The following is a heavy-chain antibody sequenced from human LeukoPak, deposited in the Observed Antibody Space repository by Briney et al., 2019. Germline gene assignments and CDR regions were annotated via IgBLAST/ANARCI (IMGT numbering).Heavy chain of an antibody. D-gene: IGHD3-3*01. V-gene: IGHV1-8*01. Sequence: ASVEVSCKASGYTFTSYDINWVRQATGQGLEWMGWMNPNSGNTGYAQKFQGRVTMTRNTSISTAYMELSSLRSEDTAVYYCAADFWSGYDNWFDPWGQGTLVTVSS. CDR2: MNPNSGNT. CDR1: GYTFTSYD. J-gene: IGHJ5*02. CDR3: AADFWSGYDNWFDP.